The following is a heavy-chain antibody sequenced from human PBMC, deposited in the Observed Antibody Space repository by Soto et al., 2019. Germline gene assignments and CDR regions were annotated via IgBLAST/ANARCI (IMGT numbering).Heavy chain of an antibody. Sequence: GGSLRLSCAASGFTFSSYAMHWVRQAPGKGLEWVAVISYDGSNKYYADSVKGRFTISRDNSKNTLYLQMNSLRAEDTAVYYCARGVEVVTPGVYWGQGTRVTVSS. CDR2: ISYDGSNK. D-gene: IGHD2-21*02. V-gene: IGHV3-30-3*01. CDR3: ARGVEVVTPGVY. J-gene: IGHJ4*02. CDR1: GFTFSSYA.